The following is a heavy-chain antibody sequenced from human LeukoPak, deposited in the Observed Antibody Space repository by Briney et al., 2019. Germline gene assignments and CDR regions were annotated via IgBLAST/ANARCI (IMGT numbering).Heavy chain of an antibody. J-gene: IGHJ4*02. Sequence: SVKVSCKASGGTFSSYAISWVRQAPGQGLEWMGRIIPILGIANYAQKFQGRVTITTDESTSTAYMELSSLRSEDTAVYYCARGQRYDSSGYYLGYWGQGTLVTVSS. D-gene: IGHD3-22*01. CDR3: ARGQRYDSSGYYLGY. CDR1: GGTFSSYA. CDR2: IIPILGIA. V-gene: IGHV1-69*04.